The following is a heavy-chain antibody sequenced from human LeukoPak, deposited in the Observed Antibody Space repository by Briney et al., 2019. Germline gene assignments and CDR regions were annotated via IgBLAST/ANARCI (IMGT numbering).Heavy chain of an antibody. V-gene: IGHV1-18*01. Sequence: ASVKVSCKASGYTFNSYDISWVRQAPGQGLEWMAWISTYNGNTNYAQKVQGRATMTTDTSTGTAYMELRSLRSDDTAVYYCARVLRYDFWSAYYFDYWGQGTPVTVSS. CDR2: ISTYNGNT. J-gene: IGHJ4*02. CDR3: ARVLRYDFWSAYYFDY. D-gene: IGHD3-3*01. CDR1: GYTFNSYD.